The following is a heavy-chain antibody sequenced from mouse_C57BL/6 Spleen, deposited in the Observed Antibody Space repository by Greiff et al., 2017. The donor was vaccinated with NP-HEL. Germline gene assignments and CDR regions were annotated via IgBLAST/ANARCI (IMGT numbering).Heavy chain of an antibody. CDR3: ARVDYYGSFYYAMDY. J-gene: IGHJ4*01. Sequence: QVQLQQPGTELVKPGASVKLSCKASGYTFTSYWMHWVKQRPGQGLEWIGNINPSNGGTNYNEKFKSKATLTVDKSSSTAYMQLSSLTSEDSAAYYCARVDYYGSFYYAMDYWGQGTSVTVSS. V-gene: IGHV1-53*01. D-gene: IGHD1-1*01. CDR1: GYTFTSYW. CDR2: INPSNGGT.